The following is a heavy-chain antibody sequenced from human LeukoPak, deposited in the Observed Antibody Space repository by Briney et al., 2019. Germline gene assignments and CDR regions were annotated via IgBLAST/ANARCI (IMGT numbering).Heavy chain of an antibody. J-gene: IGHJ3*02. CDR2: INPKSGGT. V-gene: IGHV1-2*02. Sequence: GASVKVSCKASGYIFTGYYMHWVRQAPGQGLEWMGWINPKSGGTNYAQKFQGRVTMTRDTSISTAYMELSRLRSDDTAVYYCASSRGYCSSTSCPQYDAFDIWGQGTMVTVSS. CDR1: GYIFTGYY. D-gene: IGHD2-2*01. CDR3: ASSRGYCSSTSCPQYDAFDI.